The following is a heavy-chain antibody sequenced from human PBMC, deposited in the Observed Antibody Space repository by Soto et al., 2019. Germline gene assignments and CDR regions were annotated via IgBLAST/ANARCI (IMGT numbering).Heavy chain of an antibody. CDR2: ISSSSSYI. CDR3: ARDQGLERPYYYYGMDV. J-gene: IGHJ6*02. Sequence: VQLVESGGGVVQPGRSLRLSCAASGFTFSSYAMHWVRQAPGKGLEWVSSISSSSSYIYYADSVKGRFTISRDNAKNSLYLQMNSLRAEDTAVYYCARDQGLERPYYYYGMDVWGQGTTVTVSS. D-gene: IGHD1-1*01. CDR1: GFTFSSYA. V-gene: IGHV3-21*01.